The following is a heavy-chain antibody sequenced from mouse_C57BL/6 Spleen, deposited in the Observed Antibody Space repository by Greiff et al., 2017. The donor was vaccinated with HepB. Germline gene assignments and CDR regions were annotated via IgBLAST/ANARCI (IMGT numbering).Heavy chain of an antibody. Sequence: VQLQQSVAELVRPGASVKLSCTASGFNIKNTYMHWVKQRPEQGLEWIGRIDPANGNTKYAPNFQGKATITADTASNPAYLQRSSLTSEDTAIYYCARADYYGSSSYYAMDYWGQGTSVTVSS. CDR2: IDPANGNT. J-gene: IGHJ4*01. D-gene: IGHD1-1*01. V-gene: IGHV14-3*01. CDR1: GFNIKNTY. CDR3: ARADYYGSSSYYAMDY.